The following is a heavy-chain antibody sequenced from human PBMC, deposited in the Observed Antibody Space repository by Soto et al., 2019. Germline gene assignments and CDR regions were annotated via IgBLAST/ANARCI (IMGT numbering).Heavy chain of an antibody. Sequence: EVQLVESGGGLVQPGGSLRLSCAASGFTFSSYDMHWVRQATGKGLEWVSAIGTAGDTYYPGSVKGRFTISRENAKNSLYLQMNSLRAGDTAVYYCARRLSGGWFGENDAFDIWGQGTMVTVSS. CDR2: IGTAGDT. D-gene: IGHD3-10*01. CDR3: ARRLSGGWFGENDAFDI. V-gene: IGHV3-13*01. J-gene: IGHJ3*02. CDR1: GFTFSSYD.